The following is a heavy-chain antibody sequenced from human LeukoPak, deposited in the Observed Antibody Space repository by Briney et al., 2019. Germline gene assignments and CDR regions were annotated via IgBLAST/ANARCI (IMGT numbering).Heavy chain of an antibody. V-gene: IGHV3-21*01. CDR1: GFTFSSYS. D-gene: IGHD3-10*01. J-gene: IGHJ4*02. Sequence: GGPLRLSCAASGFTFSSYSMNWVRQAPGKGLEWVSSISSSSSYIYYADSVKGRFTISRDNAKNSLYLQMNSLRAEDTAVYYCARVGYDGSGSPREAVRYYFDYWGQGTLVTVSS. CDR3: ARVGYDGSGSPREAVRYYFDY. CDR2: ISSSSSYI.